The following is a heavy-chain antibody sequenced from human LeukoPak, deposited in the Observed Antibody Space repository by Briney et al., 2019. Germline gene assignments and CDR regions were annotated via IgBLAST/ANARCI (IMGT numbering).Heavy chain of an antibody. V-gene: IGHV4-34*01. CDR2: INHSGST. CDR1: GGSFSGYY. D-gene: IGHD1-26*01. CDR3: AREPTDDEVGLTHDGFDC. Sequence: PSETLSLTCAVYGGSFSGYYWSWIRQPPGKGLEWIGEINHSGSTNYNPSLKSRVTISVDTSKNQFSLKLSSVTAADTAVYYCAREPTDDEVGLTHDGFDCWGQGTLVTVSS. J-gene: IGHJ4*02.